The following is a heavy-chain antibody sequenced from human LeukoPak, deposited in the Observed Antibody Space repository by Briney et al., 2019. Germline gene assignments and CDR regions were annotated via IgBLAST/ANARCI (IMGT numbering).Heavy chain of an antibody. Sequence: GGSLRLSCTVSGYTVSSDSMSWVRQAPGKGLEWVSFIYSGGSTHYSDSVKGRFTISRDNAKNSLYLQMNSLRAEDTAVYYCASTNSYSSGWYGAFDIWGQGTMVTVSS. J-gene: IGHJ3*02. CDR3: ASTNSYSSGWYGAFDI. V-gene: IGHV3-53*01. CDR2: IYSGGST. CDR1: GYTVSSDS. D-gene: IGHD6-19*01.